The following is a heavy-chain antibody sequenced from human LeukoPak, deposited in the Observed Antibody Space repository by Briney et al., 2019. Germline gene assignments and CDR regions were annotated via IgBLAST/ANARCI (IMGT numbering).Heavy chain of an antibody. Sequence: GGSLRLSCAASGFTFNDYGMNWVRQAPGKGLEWVAFIRYDGSNKYYADSVKGRFTISRDNSKNTLYLQMNSLRAEDTAVYYSAQDQIYCSSTRCYYFAYWGQGTLVTVSS. CDR2: IRYDGSNK. J-gene: IGHJ4*02. V-gene: IGHV3-30*02. CDR3: AQDQIYCSSTRCYYFAY. CDR1: GFTFNDYG. D-gene: IGHD2-2*01.